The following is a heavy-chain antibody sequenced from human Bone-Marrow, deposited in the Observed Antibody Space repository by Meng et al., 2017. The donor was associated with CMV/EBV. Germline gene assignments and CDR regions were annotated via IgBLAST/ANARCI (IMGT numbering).Heavy chain of an antibody. Sequence: LSLTCAASGFTFSSYEMNWVRQAPGKGLEWVSYISSSGSTIYYADSVKGRFTISRDNATNSLYLQMNSLRAEDTAVYYCARDRATVPYNDACDIWGQGTMVTVPS. CDR3: ARDRATVPYNDACDI. CDR2: ISSSGSTI. V-gene: IGHV3-48*03. D-gene: IGHD4-17*01. CDR1: GFTFSSYE. J-gene: IGHJ3*02.